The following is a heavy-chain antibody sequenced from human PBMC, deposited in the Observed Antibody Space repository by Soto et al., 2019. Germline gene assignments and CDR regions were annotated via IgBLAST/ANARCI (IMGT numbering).Heavy chain of an antibody. CDR1: GYTFTSYD. CDR2: MNPNSGNT. Sequence: QVQLVQSGAEVKKPGASVKVSCKASGYTFTSYDIDWVRQAIGQGLEWMGWMNPNSGNTGYAQKFQGRVTMTRNTTISTAYMELSILRSQDTAVYYCARWPDGYYYYGMDVWGQGTTVTVSS. J-gene: IGHJ6*02. V-gene: IGHV1-8*01. CDR3: ARWPDGYYYYGMDV.